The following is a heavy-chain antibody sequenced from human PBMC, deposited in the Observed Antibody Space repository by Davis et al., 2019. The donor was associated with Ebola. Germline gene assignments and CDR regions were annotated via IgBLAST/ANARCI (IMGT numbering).Heavy chain of an antibody. J-gene: IGHJ6*02. CDR1: GFTVSSNY. V-gene: IGHV3-69-1*01. CDR2: ISSSSTI. D-gene: IGHD2-2*02. Sequence: PGGSLRLSCAASGFTVSSNYMSWVRQAPGKGLEWVSSISSSSTIYYADSVKGRFTISRDNAKNSLYLQMNSLRAEDTAVYYCARDVVVPAAIRDYYYYYGMDVWGQGTTVTVSS. CDR3: ARDVVVPAAIRDYYYYYGMDV.